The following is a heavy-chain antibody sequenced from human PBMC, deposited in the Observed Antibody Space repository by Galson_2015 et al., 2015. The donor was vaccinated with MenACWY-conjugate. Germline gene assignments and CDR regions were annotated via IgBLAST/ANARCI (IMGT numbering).Heavy chain of an antibody. D-gene: IGHD6-19*01. CDR2: INHSGST. Sequence: ETLSLTCAVYGGSFSGYYWSWIRQPPGKGLEWIGEINHSGSTNYNPSLKSRVTISVDTSKNQFSLKLSSVTAADTAVYYCARAPWAGDYWGQGTLVTVSS. V-gene: IGHV4-34*01. CDR3: ARAPWAGDY. CDR1: GGSFSGYY. J-gene: IGHJ4*02.